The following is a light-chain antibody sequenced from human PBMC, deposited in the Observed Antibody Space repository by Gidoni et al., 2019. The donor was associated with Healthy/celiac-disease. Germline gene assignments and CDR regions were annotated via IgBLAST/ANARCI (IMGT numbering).Light chain of an antibody. CDR2: WAS. CDR1: QSVLYSSNNKSY. Sequence: DIVMSQSPDSLDVSLGARATIHCKSSQSVLYSSNNKSYLAWYQQKPGQPPKLLIYWASTRESGIPDRVSGSGSGTDFTLTISSLQAEDVAVYYCQQYYSTPPTFGQGTKVEIK. CDR3: QQYYSTPPT. V-gene: IGKV4-1*01. J-gene: IGKJ1*01.